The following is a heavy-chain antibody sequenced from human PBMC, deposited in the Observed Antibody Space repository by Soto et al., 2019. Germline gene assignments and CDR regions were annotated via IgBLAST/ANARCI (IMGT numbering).Heavy chain of an antibody. CDR3: AMTVTTLYNGFDP. D-gene: IGHD4-4*01. V-gene: IGHV4-59*08. CDR2: VYYSGST. CDR1: GGSISGYY. J-gene: IGHJ5*02. Sequence: QVQLQESGPGLVKPSETLSLTCTVSGGSISGYYWSWIRQSPEKGLEWIGHVYYSGSTKYNPSLKSRVTISVDTSKNQFSLNLRSVTAADTAVYYCAMTVTTLYNGFDPWGQGILVTVSS.